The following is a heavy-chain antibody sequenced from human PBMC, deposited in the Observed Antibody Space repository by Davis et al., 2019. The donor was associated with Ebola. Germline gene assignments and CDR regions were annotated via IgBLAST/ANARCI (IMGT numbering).Heavy chain of an antibody. D-gene: IGHD1-26*01. J-gene: IGHJ4*02. Sequence: PGGSLRLSCAASGFTFSFYNMNWVRQTPGRGLEWLSYISGNGDIIYYADSVKGRFTISRDNAKDSLYLQMNSLRDEDTAVYYCVREVGAAPDHWGQGTLVTVSS. CDR3: VREVGAAPDH. CDR1: GFTFSFYN. V-gene: IGHV3-48*02. CDR2: ISGNGDII.